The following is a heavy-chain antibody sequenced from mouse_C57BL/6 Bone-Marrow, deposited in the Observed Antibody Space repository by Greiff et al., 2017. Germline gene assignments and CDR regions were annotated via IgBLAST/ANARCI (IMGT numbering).Heavy chain of an antibody. J-gene: IGHJ2*01. CDR2: IYPRSGNT. CDR1: GYTFTSYG. V-gene: IGHV1-81*01. Sequence: QVQLKESGAELARPGASVKLSCKASGYTFTSYGISWVKQRTGQGLEWIGEIYPRSGNTYYNEKFKGKATLTADKSSSRAYMALRSLTSEDAAVYFCARGGWLLRGGYYFDYWGQGTTLTVSS. D-gene: IGHD2-3*01. CDR3: ARGGWLLRGGYYFDY.